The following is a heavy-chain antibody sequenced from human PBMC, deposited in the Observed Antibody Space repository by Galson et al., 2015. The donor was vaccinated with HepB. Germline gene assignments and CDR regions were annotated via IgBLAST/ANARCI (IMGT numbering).Heavy chain of an antibody. CDR1: AYTFTSYD. V-gene: IGHV1-8*01. CDR3: ARGNRLYSTSRNSLAFDI. CDR2: TNPNSGYT. D-gene: IGHD6-13*01. J-gene: IGHJ3*02. Sequence: SVKVSCKASAYTFTSYDVNWVRQATGQGLEWMGWTNPNSGYTGYAQKFKGRVTMTRDTSISTAYMELSGLRSEDTAVYYCARGNRLYSTSRNSLAFDIWGQGTMVTVSS.